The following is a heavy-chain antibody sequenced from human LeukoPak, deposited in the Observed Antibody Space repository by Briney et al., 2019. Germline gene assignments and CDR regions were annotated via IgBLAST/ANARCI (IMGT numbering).Heavy chain of an antibody. D-gene: IGHD3-16*01. CDR1: GFTFRSYW. Sequence: GGSLRLSCEASGFTFRSYWMHWVRQAPGRGLVWVSRMKSDGSSRTYADSVKGRFTISRDNTKNTLYLQMSSLIAADTAVYYCTRGGSYGDFWGQGTLVTVSS. V-gene: IGHV3-74*01. CDR2: MKSDGSSR. J-gene: IGHJ4*02. CDR3: TRGGSYGDF.